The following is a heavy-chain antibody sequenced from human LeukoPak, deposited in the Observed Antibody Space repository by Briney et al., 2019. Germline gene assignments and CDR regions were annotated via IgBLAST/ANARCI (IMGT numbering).Heavy chain of an antibody. CDR3: ARQGYGSNWMDASDI. CDR1: GYRFTTSW. V-gene: IGHV5-51*01. Sequence: GESPKISCKGSGYRFTTSWIAWVRQLPGQGLEWMGIIYPGDSDTRYNPSFRGQVTISADKSISTAFLQWTGLQASDTAIYYCARQGYGSNWMDASDIWGQGTMVTVSS. D-gene: IGHD4-23*01. J-gene: IGHJ3*02. CDR2: IYPGDSDT.